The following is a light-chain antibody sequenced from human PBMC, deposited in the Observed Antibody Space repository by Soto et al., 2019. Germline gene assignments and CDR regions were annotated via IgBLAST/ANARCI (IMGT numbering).Light chain of an antibody. V-gene: IGKV3-15*01. CDR1: QSVYNN. CDR3: QQYNNWPPVT. CDR2: GAS. J-gene: IGKJ3*01. Sequence: TQSPATLSVSPVERATLSCRASQSVYNNLAWYQQKPGQAPRLLIYGASTRATCIPARFSGSGSGTEFTLTISSLQSEDFAAYFCQQYNNWPPVTFGPGTQVEIK.